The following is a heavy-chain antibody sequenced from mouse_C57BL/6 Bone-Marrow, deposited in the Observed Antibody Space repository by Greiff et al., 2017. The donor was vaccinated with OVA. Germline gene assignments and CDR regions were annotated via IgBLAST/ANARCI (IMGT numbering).Heavy chain of an antibody. J-gene: IGHJ2*01. V-gene: IGHV1-64*01. CDR1: GYTFTSYW. CDR3: ASRYYGYFFFDY. CDR2: IHPNSGST. Sequence: QVQLQQPGAELVKPGASVKLSCKASGYTFTSYWMHWVKQRPGQGLEWIGMIHPNSGSTNYNEKFKSKATLTVDKSSSTAYMQLSSLTSEDSAVYYCASRYYGYFFFDYWGQGTTLTVSS. D-gene: IGHD2-2*01.